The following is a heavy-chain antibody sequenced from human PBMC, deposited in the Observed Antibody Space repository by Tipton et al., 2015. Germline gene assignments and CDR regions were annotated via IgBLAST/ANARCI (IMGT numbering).Heavy chain of an antibody. J-gene: IGHJ4*02. CDR2: ISHSGNT. CDR3: ACQDYDSLTRDYQTVDY. CDR1: GYSISSGYY. D-gene: IGHD3-9*01. Sequence: TLSLTCALSGYSISSGYYWGWIRQPPGKGLEWIGSISHSGNTYYSPSLKSRVTMSRDTSKNQFSLKLTSVTAADTAVYYCACQDYDSLTRDYQTVDYWGQGTLVTVSS. V-gene: IGHV4-38-2*01.